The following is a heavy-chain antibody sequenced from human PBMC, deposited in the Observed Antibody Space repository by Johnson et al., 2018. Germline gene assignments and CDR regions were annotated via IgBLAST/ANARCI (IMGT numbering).Heavy chain of an antibody. D-gene: IGHD2-2*01. V-gene: IGHV3-74*01. CDR3: ASDGRASMPKDS. Sequence: VQLQESGGALVQPGGSLRLSCAASGFTFRTYWMHWVRQAPGKGLVWVSGIKPDGRVPVYADSVKGRNTTSVDNAKNTLYLQMNSLRAEETAVYYCASDGRASMPKDSWGQGALVTVSS. CDR2: IKPDGRVP. J-gene: IGHJ5*01. CDR1: GFTFRTYW.